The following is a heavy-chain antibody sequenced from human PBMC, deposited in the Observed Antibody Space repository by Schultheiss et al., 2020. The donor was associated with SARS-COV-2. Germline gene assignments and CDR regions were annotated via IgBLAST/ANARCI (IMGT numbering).Heavy chain of an antibody. V-gene: IGHV1-2*02. J-gene: IGHJ6*02. CDR2: INPNSGGT. D-gene: IGHD5-24*01. CDR3: ELTAHYGMDV. Sequence: ASVKVSCKASGNTFTRSYIHWVRQAPGQGLEWMGWINPNSGGTNYAQKLQGRVTMTTDTSTSTAYMELRSLRSDDTAVYYCELTAHYGMDVWGQGTTVTVSS. CDR1: GNTFTRSY.